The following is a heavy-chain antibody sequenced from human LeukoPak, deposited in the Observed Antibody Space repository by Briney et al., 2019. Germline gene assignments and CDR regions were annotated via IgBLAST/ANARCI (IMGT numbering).Heavy chain of an antibody. J-gene: IGHJ5*02. V-gene: IGHV3-74*01. CDR1: GFTFSSYW. CDR3: ARAIVGATSWFDP. CDR2: INSDGRST. D-gene: IGHD1-26*01. Sequence: PGGSLRLSCAASGFTFSSYWMHWVRQAPGKGLVWVSRINSDGRSTSYADSVKGRFTISRDNAKNTLYLRMNSLRAEDTAVYYCARAIVGATSWFDPWGQGTLVTVSS.